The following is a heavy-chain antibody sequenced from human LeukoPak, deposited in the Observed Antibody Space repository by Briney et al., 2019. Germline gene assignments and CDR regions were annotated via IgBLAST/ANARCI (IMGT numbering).Heavy chain of an antibody. V-gene: IGHV4-38-2*02. Sequence: SETLSLTCTVSGYSISSGYYWGWIRQPPGKGLEWIGSIYHSGSSYYNPSLNSRVTISVDTSKNQFSLKLSSVTAADTAVYYCARVATGTTGKGAFDIWGQGTMVTVSS. CDR2: IYHSGSS. CDR3: ARVATGTTGKGAFDI. CDR1: GYSISSGYY. J-gene: IGHJ3*02. D-gene: IGHD1-1*01.